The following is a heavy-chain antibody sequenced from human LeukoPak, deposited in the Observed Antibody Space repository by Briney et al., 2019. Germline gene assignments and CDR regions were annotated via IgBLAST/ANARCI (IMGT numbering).Heavy chain of an antibody. Sequence: ASVKVSCKVSGYTLTELSMHWVRQAPGKGLEWMGGFDPEDGETIYAQKFQGRVTITTDESTSTAYMELSSLRSEDTAVYYCARDPWAPYYGSGSYSEKGLDYWGQGTLVTVSS. D-gene: IGHD3-10*01. V-gene: IGHV1-24*01. J-gene: IGHJ4*02. CDR1: GYTLTELS. CDR2: FDPEDGET. CDR3: ARDPWAPYYGSGSYSEKGLDY.